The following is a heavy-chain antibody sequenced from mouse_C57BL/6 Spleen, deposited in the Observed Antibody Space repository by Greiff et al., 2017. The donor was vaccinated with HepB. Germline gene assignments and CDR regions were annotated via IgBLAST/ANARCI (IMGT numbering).Heavy chain of an antibody. CDR1: GFNFKDDY. CDR3: TSSRHVVTTRPAWFAY. CDR2: IDPENGDT. Sequence: EVQLQQSGAELVRPGASVKLSCTASGFNFKDDYMHWVKQRPEQGLEWIGWIDPENGDTEYDSKFQGKATITVDTSSNTAYMQLSSLTSEDTAVYYCTSSRHVVTTRPAWFAYWGQGTLVTVSA. J-gene: IGHJ3*01. D-gene: IGHD2-2*01. V-gene: IGHV14-4*01.